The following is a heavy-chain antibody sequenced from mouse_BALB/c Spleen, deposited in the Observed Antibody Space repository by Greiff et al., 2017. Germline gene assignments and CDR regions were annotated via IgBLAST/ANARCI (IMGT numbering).Heavy chain of an antibody. J-gene: IGHJ3*01. CDR3: ARGYIRFAY. CDR2: ISYSGST. Sequence: EVKLVESGPGLVKPSQSLSLTCTVTGYSITSDYAWNWIRQFPGNKLEWMGYISYSGSTSYNPSLKSRISITRDTSKNQFFLQLNSVTTEDTATYYCARGYIRFAYWGQGTLVTVSA. CDR1: GYSITSDYA. V-gene: IGHV3-2*02. D-gene: IGHD1-3*01.